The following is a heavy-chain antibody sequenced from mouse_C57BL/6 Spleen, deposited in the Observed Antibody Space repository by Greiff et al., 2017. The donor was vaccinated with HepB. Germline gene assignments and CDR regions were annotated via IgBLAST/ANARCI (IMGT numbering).Heavy chain of an antibody. CDR1: GYSITSGYY. Sequence: VQLQQSGPGLVKPSQSLSLTCSVPGYSITSGYYWNWIRQFPGNKLEWMGYISYDGSNNYNPSLKNRISITRDTSKNQFFLKLNSVTTEDTATYYCARGGTGYFDVWGTGTTVTVSS. CDR2: ISYDGSN. V-gene: IGHV3-6*01. CDR3: ARGGTGYFDV. D-gene: IGHD3-3*01. J-gene: IGHJ1*03.